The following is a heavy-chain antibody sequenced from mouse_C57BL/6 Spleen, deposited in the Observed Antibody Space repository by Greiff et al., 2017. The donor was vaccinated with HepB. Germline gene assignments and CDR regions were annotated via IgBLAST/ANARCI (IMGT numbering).Heavy chain of an antibody. CDR3: ARSGPLAY. D-gene: IGHD3-1*01. CDR1: GYTFTSYW. V-gene: IGHV1-50*01. J-gene: IGHJ3*01. Sequence: QVQLQQPGAELVKPGASVKLSCKASGYTFTSYWMQWVKQRPGQGLEWIGEIDPSDSYTNYNQKFKGKATLTVDTSSSTAYMQLSSQTSEDSAVYYCARSGPLAYWGQGTLVTVSA. CDR2: IDPSDSYT.